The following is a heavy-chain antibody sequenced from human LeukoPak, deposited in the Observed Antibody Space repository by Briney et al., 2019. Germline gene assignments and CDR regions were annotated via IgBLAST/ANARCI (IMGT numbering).Heavy chain of an antibody. CDR2: IYYGGST. V-gene: IGHV4-59*08. D-gene: IGHD6-13*01. CDR1: GGSISSYY. Sequence: SETLSLTCTVSGGSISSYYWSWIRQPPGEGLEWIGYIYYGGSTNYNPSLKSRVTISVDTSKNQFSLKLSSVTAADTAVYYCARQETYSSSWYTGGYFDYWGQGTLVTVSS. CDR3: ARQETYSSSWYTGGYFDY. J-gene: IGHJ4*02.